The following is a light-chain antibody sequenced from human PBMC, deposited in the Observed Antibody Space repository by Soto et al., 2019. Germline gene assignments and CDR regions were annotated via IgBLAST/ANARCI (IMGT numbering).Light chain of an antibody. CDR2: GAS. J-gene: IGKJ1*01. CDR3: QQYDNWPWA. Sequence: EIVLTQSPGTLSLSPGERATLSCRASQTVTSNYLAWYQQKPGQAPRLLIYGASGRATGIPARFSGSVSGTEFTLTISSLQSEDFAVYYCQQYDNWPWAFGQGTKV. CDR1: QTVTSN. V-gene: IGKV3D-15*01.